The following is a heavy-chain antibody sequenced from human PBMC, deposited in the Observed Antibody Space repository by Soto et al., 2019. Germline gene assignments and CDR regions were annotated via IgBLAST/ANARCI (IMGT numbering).Heavy chain of an antibody. D-gene: IGHD3-10*01. V-gene: IGHV4-31*03. Sequence: SETLSLTCTVSGGSISGSDYSWGWIRQYPGRGLEWIGYIYYSGSTYYNPSLKSRVTISVDTSKNQFSLKLSSVTAADTAVYYCARGVTLVRGVIHTPYFDYWGQGALVTVSS. CDR1: GGSISGSDYS. CDR3: ARGVTLVRGVIHTPYFDY. J-gene: IGHJ4*02. CDR2: IYYSGST.